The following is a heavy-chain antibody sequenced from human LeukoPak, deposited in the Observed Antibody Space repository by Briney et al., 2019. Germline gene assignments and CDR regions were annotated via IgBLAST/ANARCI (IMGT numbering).Heavy chain of an antibody. J-gene: IGHJ6*03. V-gene: IGHV3-11*01. D-gene: IGHD1-1*01. Sequence: GSLRLSCAASGFTFSDYYMSWIRQALGKGLEWVSYISSSGSTIYYADSVKGRFTISRDNAKNSLYLQMNSLRAEDTAVYFCARGRVSSSTWYSTYYYYFYMDVWGKGTTVTVSS. CDR1: GFTFSDYY. CDR2: ISSSGSTI. CDR3: ARGRVSSSTWYSTYYYYFYMDV.